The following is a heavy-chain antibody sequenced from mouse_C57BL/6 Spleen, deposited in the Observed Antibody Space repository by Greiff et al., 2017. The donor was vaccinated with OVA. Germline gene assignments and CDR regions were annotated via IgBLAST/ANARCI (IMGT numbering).Heavy chain of an antibody. V-gene: IGHV1-55*01. D-gene: IGHD1-1*01. J-gene: IGHJ4*01. CDR1: GYTFTSYW. CDR2: IYPGSGST. CDR3: ASEDYGSFPYYAIDY. Sequence: QVQLQQSGAELVKPGASVKMSCTASGYTFTSYWITWVKQRPGQGLEWIGDIYPGSGSTNYNEKFKSQATLTVDTASSTAYMQLSSLTSEDSAVYYCASEDYGSFPYYAIDYWGQGTSVTVSS.